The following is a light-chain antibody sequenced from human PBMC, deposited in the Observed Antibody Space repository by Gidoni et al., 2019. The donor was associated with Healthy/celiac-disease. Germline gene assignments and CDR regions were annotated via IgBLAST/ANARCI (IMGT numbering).Light chain of an antibody. Sequence: SYVRTQPPSVSVAPGQTARITCGGNNIGSKSVHWYQQKPGQAPVLVVYDDSDRPSGIPARFSGSNSGNTATLTIGRVEAGDESDYYCQVWDSSSDHWVFGGGTKLTVL. CDR2: DDS. V-gene: IGLV3-21*02. J-gene: IGLJ3*02. CDR1: NIGSKS. CDR3: QVWDSSSDHWV.